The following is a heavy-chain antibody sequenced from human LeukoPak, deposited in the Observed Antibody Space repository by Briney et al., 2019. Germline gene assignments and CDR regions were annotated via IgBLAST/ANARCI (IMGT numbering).Heavy chain of an antibody. D-gene: IGHD3-16*01. CDR3: ARGQARLSWFDP. J-gene: IGHJ5*02. CDR1: GGSISSYY. V-gene: IGHV4-59*08. Sequence: SETLSLTCTVSGGSISSYYWSWIRQPPGKGLEWIGYIYYSGSTYYKPSLKSRVTISLDTSKNQFSLKLSSVTAADTAVYYCARGQARLSWFDPWGQGTLVTVSS. CDR2: IYYSGST.